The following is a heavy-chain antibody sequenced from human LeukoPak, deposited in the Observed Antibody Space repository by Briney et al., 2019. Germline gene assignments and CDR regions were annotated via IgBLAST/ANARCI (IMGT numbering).Heavy chain of an antibody. CDR2: SNPSGGST. CDR3: ARVGIAAAVYYYYYYMDV. V-gene: IGHV1-46*01. CDR1: GYTFTGYY. J-gene: IGHJ6*03. D-gene: IGHD6-13*01. Sequence: ASVKVSCKASGYTFTGYYMHWVRQAPGQGLEWMGWSNPSGGSTSYAQKYQGRVTMTRDMSTSTVYMELRSLISEDTAVYYCARVGIAAAVYYYYYYMDVWGKGTTVTVSS.